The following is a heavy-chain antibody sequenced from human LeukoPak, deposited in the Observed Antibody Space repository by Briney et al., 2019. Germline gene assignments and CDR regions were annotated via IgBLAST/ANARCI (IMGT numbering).Heavy chain of an antibody. CDR2: ISAYIGNT. CDR3: ARSELGYCSSTSCYVGSGFDY. Sequence: ASVKVSCKASGYTFTSYGISWVRQAPGHGLEWMGWISAYIGNTNYAQKLQGRVTMTTDTSTSTAYMELRSLRSDDTAVYYCARSELGYCSSTSCYVGSGFDYWGQGTLVTVSS. V-gene: IGHV1-18*04. CDR1: GYTFTSYG. J-gene: IGHJ4*02. D-gene: IGHD2-2*01.